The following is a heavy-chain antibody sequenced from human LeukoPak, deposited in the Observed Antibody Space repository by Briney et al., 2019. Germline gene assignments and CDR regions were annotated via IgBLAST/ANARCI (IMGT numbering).Heavy chain of an antibody. V-gene: IGHV1-46*01. J-gene: IGHJ5*02. CDR3: ARGPAVAVRLDP. CDR2: INPSGGST. Sequence: GASVKVSCKASGYTFTSYYMHWVRQAPGQGLEWMGIINPSGGSTSYAQKFQGRVTMTGDMSTSTVYMELSSLRSEDTAVYYCARGPAVAVRLDPWGQGTLVTVSS. D-gene: IGHD6-19*01. CDR1: GYTFTSYY.